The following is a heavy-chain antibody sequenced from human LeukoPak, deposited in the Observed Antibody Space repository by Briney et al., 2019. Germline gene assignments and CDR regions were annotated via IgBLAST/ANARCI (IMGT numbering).Heavy chain of an antibody. CDR2: IGYDSSKK. CDR1: WFTLSTFV. Sequence: SLGLSSAASWFTLSTFVMHCVPQAPSHGLGGGAGIGYDSSKKYYADSVKGRFHISRDKSKKRLYLHMNSLRDDDTAVYYCVRGVGVSRFNYLDSWGQGTLVIVSS. V-gene: IGHV3-33*01. CDR3: VRGVGVSRFNYLDS. J-gene: IGHJ4*02. D-gene: IGHD6-13*01.